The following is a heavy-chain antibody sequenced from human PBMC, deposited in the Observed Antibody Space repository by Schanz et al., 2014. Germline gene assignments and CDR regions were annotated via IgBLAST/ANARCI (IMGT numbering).Heavy chain of an antibody. D-gene: IGHD2-15*01. J-gene: IGHJ4*02. Sequence: QVQLVQSGAEVKKPGASVKVSCEASGYTFTSYYIHWVRQAPGQGLEWMGIVNPGGGSTSVAQRFQTRVTLTRDMSTGTAYLGLTRLRFEDTAVYYCARGSLAGYVALLMAANDYWGQGTLLTVSS. CDR3: ARGSLAGYVALLMAANDY. V-gene: IGHV1-46*01. CDR2: VNPGGGST. CDR1: GYTFTSYY.